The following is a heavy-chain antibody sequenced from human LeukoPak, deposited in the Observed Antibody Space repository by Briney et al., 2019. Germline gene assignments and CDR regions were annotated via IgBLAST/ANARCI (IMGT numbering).Heavy chain of an antibody. J-gene: IGHJ4*02. D-gene: IGHD1-26*01. Sequence: ASVKISCKASGYTFTNFGISWVRQAPGQGLEWMGWISAYNGNTNYAQRLQGRVTLTTDTSTSTAYMELGSLGSDDTAVYYCARDQVVGATAGTFDYWGQGTLVTVSP. V-gene: IGHV1-18*01. CDR1: GYTFTNFG. CDR2: ISAYNGNT. CDR3: ARDQVVGATAGTFDY.